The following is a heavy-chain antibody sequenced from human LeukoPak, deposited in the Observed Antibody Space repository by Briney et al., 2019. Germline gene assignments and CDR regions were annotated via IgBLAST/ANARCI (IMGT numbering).Heavy chain of an antibody. D-gene: IGHD3-3*01. CDR1: GFTFSSYW. CDR3: TTGRFPPRY. J-gene: IGHJ4*02. CDR2: IRSKTDSETT. Sequence: SGGSLRLSCAASGFTFSSYWMHWVRQAPGKGLEWIGRIRSKTDSETTEYAAPVKRRFSISRDDSKKTLYLQMNSLKTEDTAVYYCTTGRFPPRYWGQGTLVTVSS. V-gene: IGHV3-15*01.